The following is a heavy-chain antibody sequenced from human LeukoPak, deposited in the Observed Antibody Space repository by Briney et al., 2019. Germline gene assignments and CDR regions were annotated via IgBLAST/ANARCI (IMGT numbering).Heavy chain of an antibody. J-gene: IGHJ4*02. CDR2: IRGGGDRT. Sequence: GGSLRLSCAASGFTFSSYAMSWVRQAPGKGLEWVSTIRGGGDRTYYAGSVKGRFTISRDNSENTLFLQMNSLRAEDTAVFYCGKALTGTTGTLFDSWGQGTLVTVSS. CDR1: GFTFSSYA. V-gene: IGHV3-23*01. D-gene: IGHD1-20*01. CDR3: GKALTGTTGTLFDS.